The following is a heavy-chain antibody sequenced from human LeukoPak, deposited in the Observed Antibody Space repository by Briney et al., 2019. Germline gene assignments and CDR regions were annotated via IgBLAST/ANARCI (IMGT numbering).Heavy chain of an antibody. V-gene: IGHV4-31*03. CDR1: GGSISSGGYY. J-gene: IGHJ6*02. CDR2: IYYSGST. CDR3: ARDRSSSWPYYYYYYSMDV. Sequence: SQTLSLTCTVSGGSISSGGYYWSWIRQHPGKGLEWIGYIYYSGSTYYNPSLKSRVTISVDTSKNQFSLKLSSVTAADTAVYYCARDRSSSWPYYYYYYSMDVWGQGTTVTVSS. D-gene: IGHD6-13*01.